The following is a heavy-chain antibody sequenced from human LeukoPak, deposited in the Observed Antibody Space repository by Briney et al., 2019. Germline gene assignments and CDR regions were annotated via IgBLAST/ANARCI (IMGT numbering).Heavy chain of an antibody. D-gene: IGHD2-2*01. CDR2: IYYSGST. V-gene: IGHV4-59*01. CDR1: GGSISSYY. CDR3: ARAPGYCSSTSCYAPRAFDY. J-gene: IGHJ4*02. Sequence: PSETLSLTCTVSGGSISSYYWSWIRQPPRKGLEWIGYIYYSGSTNYNPSLKSRVTISVDTSKNQFSLKLSSVTAADTAVYYCARAPGYCSSTSCYAPRAFDYWGQGTLVTVSS.